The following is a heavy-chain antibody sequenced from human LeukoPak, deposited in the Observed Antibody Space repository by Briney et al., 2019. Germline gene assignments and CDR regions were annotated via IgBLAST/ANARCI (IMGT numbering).Heavy chain of an antibody. CDR3: ARVMAWIEPGSSSWPRPYYFDY. Sequence: SETLSLTCAVYGGSFSSYYWSWIRQPPGKGLEWIGYIYYSGSTNYNPSLKSRVTISVDTSKNQFSLKLSSVTAADTAVYYCARVMAWIEPGSSSWPRPYYFDYWGQGTLVTVSS. J-gene: IGHJ4*02. CDR2: IYYSGST. D-gene: IGHD6-13*01. V-gene: IGHV4-59*01. CDR1: GGSFSSYY.